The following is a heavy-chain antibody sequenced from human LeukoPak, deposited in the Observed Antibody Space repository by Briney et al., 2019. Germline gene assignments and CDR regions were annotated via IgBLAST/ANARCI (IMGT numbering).Heavy chain of an antibody. CDR3: ARASSSYGSGLSYIDY. CDR2: INTDNGDT. D-gene: IGHD3-10*01. J-gene: IGHJ4*02. CDR1: GYIFANHV. V-gene: IGHV1-18*01. Sequence: ASVKVSCKASGYIFANHVLTWVRQAPGQGLEWMGWINTDNGDTNYAQKVQDRVTLTTEASTKTAYMELRSLSSDDTAFYYCARASSSYGSGLSYIDYWGQGTLVTVSS.